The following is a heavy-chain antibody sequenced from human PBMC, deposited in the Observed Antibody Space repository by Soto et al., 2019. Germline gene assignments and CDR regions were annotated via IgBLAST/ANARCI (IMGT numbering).Heavy chain of an antibody. D-gene: IGHD3-9*01. Sequence: QVQLVQSGAEVKKPGASVKVSCKASGYTFTGYYMHWVRQAPGQGLEWMGWINPNSGGTNYAQKFQGWVTMTRDTSISTAYMELSRLRSDDTAVYYCARSQRYFDWLPILDYWGQGTLVTVSS. CDR3: ARSQRYFDWLPILDY. J-gene: IGHJ4*02. V-gene: IGHV1-2*04. CDR1: GYTFTGYY. CDR2: INPNSGGT.